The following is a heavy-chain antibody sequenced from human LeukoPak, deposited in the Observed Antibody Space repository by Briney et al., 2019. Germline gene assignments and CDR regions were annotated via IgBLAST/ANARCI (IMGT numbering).Heavy chain of an antibody. CDR2: ISSYNGDT. D-gene: IGHD1-14*01. CDR1: GYTFTRYG. V-gene: IGHV1-18*01. J-gene: IGHJ4*02. CDR3: ARDHNTGLYYFDY. Sequence: ASVKVSCKASGYTFTRYGISWVRQAPGQGLEWMGWISSYNGDTNYAQSLQGRVTMTTDTPTSTAYMKLRSLRSDDTAVYYCARDHNTGLYYFDYWGQGTLVTVSS.